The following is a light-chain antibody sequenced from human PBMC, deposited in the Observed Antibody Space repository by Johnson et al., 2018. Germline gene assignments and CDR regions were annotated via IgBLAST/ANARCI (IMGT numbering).Light chain of an antibody. CDR1: SSNIGNNY. Sequence: QSVLTQPPSVSAAPGQKVTISCSGSSSNIGNNYVSWYQQLPGTAPKLLIYENNKRPSGIPDRFSGSKSGTSATLGITGLQTGDEADYYFGTWDSSLSAGNVVGTGTKVTVL. V-gene: IGLV1-51*02. J-gene: IGLJ1*01. CDR2: ENN. CDR3: GTWDSSLSAGNV.